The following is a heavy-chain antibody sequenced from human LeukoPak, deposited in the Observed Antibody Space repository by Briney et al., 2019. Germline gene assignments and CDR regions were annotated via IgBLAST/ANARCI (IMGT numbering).Heavy chain of an antibody. V-gene: IGHV4-4*07. Sequence: PSETLSLTCTVSGGSISSYYWSWIRQPAGKGLEWIGRIYTSGSTNYNPSLKSRVTMSVDTSKNQFSLKLSSVTAADTAVYYCAREGPAWQLGTKNWFDPWGQGTLVTVSS. J-gene: IGHJ5*02. CDR3: AREGPAWQLGTKNWFDP. D-gene: IGHD6-13*01. CDR2: IYTSGST. CDR1: GGSISSYY.